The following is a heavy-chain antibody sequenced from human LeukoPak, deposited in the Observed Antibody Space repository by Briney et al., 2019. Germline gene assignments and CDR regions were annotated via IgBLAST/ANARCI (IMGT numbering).Heavy chain of an antibody. CDR1: GFTVSSNY. D-gene: IGHD2-8*02. Sequence: PGGSLRLSCAASGFTVSSNYMSWVRQAPGKGLEWVSVIYSGGSTYYADSVKGRFTISRDNSENTLFLQMNSLRAEDTAMYYCARTPGTGHDDLDVWGQGTTVTVSS. CDR3: ARTPGTGHDDLDV. J-gene: IGHJ3*01. CDR2: IYSGGST. V-gene: IGHV3-53*01.